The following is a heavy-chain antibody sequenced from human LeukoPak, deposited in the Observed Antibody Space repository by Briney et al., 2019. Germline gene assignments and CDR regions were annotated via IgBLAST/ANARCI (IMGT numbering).Heavy chain of an antibody. J-gene: IGHJ4*02. CDR3: PRRSGFFDY. D-gene: IGHD3-3*01. CDR2: ISSSGSTI. V-gene: IGHV3-11*01. CDR1: GFTFSDYY. Sequence: GGSLRLSCAASGFTFSDYYMSWIRQAPGKGLEWVSYISSSGSTIYYADSVKGRFTISSENVKNSPYLQTDSLRAEDPAMYEGPRRSGFFDYWGQGTLVTVSS.